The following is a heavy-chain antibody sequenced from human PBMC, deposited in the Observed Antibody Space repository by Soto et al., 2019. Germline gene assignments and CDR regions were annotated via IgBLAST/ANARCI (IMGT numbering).Heavy chain of an antibody. V-gene: IGHV3-72*01. D-gene: IGHD6-13*01. J-gene: IGHJ4*01. CDR3: TRVRMGSRLSSDY. Sequence: ELQLVESGGGLVQPEGSLRLSCAASGFTFSEHYMDWVRQAPGKGLEWVGRIKNKANSYTTEYAAPVKGRFIISRDDSKNSVFRQMNRLKTDDTAGYYCTRVRMGSRLSSDYWGHGILVTVSS. CDR1: GFTFSEHY. CDR2: IKNKANSYTT.